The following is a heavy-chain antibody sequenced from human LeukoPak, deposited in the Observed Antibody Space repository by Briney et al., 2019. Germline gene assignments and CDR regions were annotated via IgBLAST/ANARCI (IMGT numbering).Heavy chain of an antibody. V-gene: IGHV4-34*01. D-gene: IGHD3-9*01. J-gene: IGHJ6*02. CDR3: ARGPVRDDGLTGDSYYYGLDV. CDR1: GGSITDYY. Sequence: SETLSLTCAVYGGSITDYYWSWNRQLPGKGLEWIGEIHHSAGTNYNPSLWGRVTISVDTSKNQFSLKLTSVTAADTAVFFCARGPVRDDGLTGDSYYYGLDVWGQGTTVTVSS. CDR2: IHHSAGT.